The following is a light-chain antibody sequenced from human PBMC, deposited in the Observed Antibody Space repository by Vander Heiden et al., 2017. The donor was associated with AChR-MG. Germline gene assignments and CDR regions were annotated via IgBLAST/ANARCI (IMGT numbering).Light chain of an antibody. Sequence: QSALTQPAYVSGSPGQSITISCTGSSSDIGAYNYVSWYRQHPGKAPNLIIYDVSNRPSGVSNRFYGSWSGNTASLTISGLQAEDEADYYCSAETSDITPYVVFGGGTKLTVL. V-gene: IGLV2-14*01. CDR3: SAETSDITPYVV. J-gene: IGLJ2*01. CDR2: DVS. CDR1: SSDIGAYNY.